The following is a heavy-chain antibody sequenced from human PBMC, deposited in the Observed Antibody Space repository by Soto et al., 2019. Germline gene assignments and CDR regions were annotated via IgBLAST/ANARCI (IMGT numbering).Heavy chain of an antibody. J-gene: IGHJ4*02. Sequence: ASVKVSCKASGGTFSSYAISWVRQAPGQGLEWMGGIIPIFGTANYAQKFQGRVTITAGESTSTAYMELSSLRSEDTAVYYCARAQTNSGYEPALFDYWGQGTLVTVSS. CDR2: IIPIFGTA. V-gene: IGHV1-69*13. CDR3: ARAQTNSGYEPALFDY. D-gene: IGHD5-12*01. CDR1: GGTFSSYA.